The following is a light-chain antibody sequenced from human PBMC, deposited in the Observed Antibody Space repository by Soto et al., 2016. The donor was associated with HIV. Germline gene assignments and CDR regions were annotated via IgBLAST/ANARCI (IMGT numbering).Light chain of an antibody. CDR3: QVWDVSTDLVV. V-gene: IGLV3-21*03. Sequence: SYELTQPPSMSVAPGKTARITCGGNNVGSKSVQWYQQKPGQAPVLVVYDDSDRPSGIPERFSGSNSGNTATLTISRVEAGDEADYFCQVWDVSTDLVVFGGGTKLTVL. CDR2: DDS. J-gene: IGLJ2*01. CDR1: NVGSKS.